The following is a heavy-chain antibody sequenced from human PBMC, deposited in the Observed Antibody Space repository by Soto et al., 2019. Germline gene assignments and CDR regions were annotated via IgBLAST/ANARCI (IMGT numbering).Heavy chain of an antibody. D-gene: IGHD6-19*01. J-gene: IGHJ4*02. CDR2: ISAYNGDT. CDR1: GYTFTTYG. Sequence: ASVKVSCKASGYTFTTYGISWVRQAPGQGLEWMGWISAYNGDTNYAQKLQGRVTMTTDTSTSTAYMELRSLRSDDTAVYLCARSYSSGWYGPYFDFWGQGTLVTVSS. V-gene: IGHV1-18*01. CDR3: ARSYSSGWYGPYFDF.